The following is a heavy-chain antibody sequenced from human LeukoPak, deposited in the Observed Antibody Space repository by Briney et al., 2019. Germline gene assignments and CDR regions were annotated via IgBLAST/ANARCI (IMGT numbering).Heavy chain of an antibody. CDR3: APTLGSPIYYFDY. Sequence: GGSLRLSCAASGFTSSSYAMHWVRQAPGKGLEWVAVISYDGSNKYYADSVKGRFTISRDNSKNTLYLQMNSLRAEDTAVYYCAPTLGSPIYYFDYWGQGALVTVSS. D-gene: IGHD1-26*01. CDR2: ISYDGSNK. CDR1: GFTSSSYA. V-gene: IGHV3-30-3*01. J-gene: IGHJ4*02.